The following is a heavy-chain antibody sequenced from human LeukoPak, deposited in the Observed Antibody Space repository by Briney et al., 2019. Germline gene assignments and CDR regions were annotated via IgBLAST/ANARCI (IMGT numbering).Heavy chain of an antibody. D-gene: IGHD3-10*01. CDR3: ARVLDYYVSGTYGFDY. V-gene: IGHV4-38-2*02. J-gene: IGHJ4*02. CDR1: GYSISTGYC. Sequence: PSETLSLTCTVSGYSISTGYCWSWIRQPPGKGLEWIASIFHSGKTFYNPSLKSRVTISVQTSENQFSLKLRSVTAADTAVYYCARVLDYYVSGTYGFDYWGQGTLVTVSS. CDR2: IFHSGKT.